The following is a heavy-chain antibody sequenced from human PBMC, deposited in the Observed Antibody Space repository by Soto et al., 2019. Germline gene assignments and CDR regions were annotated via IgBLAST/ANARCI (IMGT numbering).Heavy chain of an antibody. V-gene: IGHV1-69*01. CDR3: ARDGIAVAGVYYYCGMDV. J-gene: IGHJ6*02. CDR2: LIPIFGTA. Sequence: QVQLVQSGAAVKKPGYSVKVSCKASGGTFSSYAISWVRQAPGQGREWMGGLIPIFGTANYAQKVQCRVTSTEAEGTCTDYREPSSRRSEDAAVYYCARDGIAVAGVYYYCGMDVWGQGTTVTVSS. CDR1: GGTFSSYA. D-gene: IGHD6-19*01.